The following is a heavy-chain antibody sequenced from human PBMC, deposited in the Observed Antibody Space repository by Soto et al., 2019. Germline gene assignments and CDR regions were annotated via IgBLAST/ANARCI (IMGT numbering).Heavy chain of an antibody. D-gene: IGHD2-2*01. Sequence: QVQLVQSGPEVKKPGASVKVSCKATGYTFRSYGVTWVRQAPGQGLEGMGWISGYNGNTEYAQTLQGRVTMTTDTSTSTVYMELRSLGSADTAVYYCARDRGVVTSGSAYYFDYWGQGTLVTVSS. V-gene: IGHV1-18*01. J-gene: IGHJ4*02. CDR3: ARDRGVVTSGSAYYFDY. CDR1: GYTFRSYG. CDR2: ISGYNGNT.